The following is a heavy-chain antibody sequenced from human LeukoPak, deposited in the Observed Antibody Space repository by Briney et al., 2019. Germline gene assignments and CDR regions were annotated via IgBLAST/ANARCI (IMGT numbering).Heavy chain of an antibody. CDR2: SSYSGST. CDR3: ARSMNYYYYYGVDV. J-gene: IGHJ6*02. CDR1: GGSFSGYY. V-gene: IGHV4-59*08. Sequence: SETLSLTCAVYGGSFSGYYWSWVRQPPGKGLEWIGYSSYSGSTNSNPSLRSRVTILVNTSKNQFSLKLTSVTAADTAVYYCARSMNYYYYYGVDVWGQGTTVTVSS.